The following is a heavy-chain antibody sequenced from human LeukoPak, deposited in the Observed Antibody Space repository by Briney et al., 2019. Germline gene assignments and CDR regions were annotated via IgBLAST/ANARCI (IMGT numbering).Heavy chain of an antibody. CDR1: GFTFSSYS. CDR3: ARVSSGSYFDY. V-gene: IGHV3-48*01. D-gene: IGHD1-26*01. J-gene: IGHJ4*02. CDR2: ISSGSTTI. Sequence: GGSLRLSCAASGFTFSSYSMNWVRQAPGKGLEWVSYISSGSTTIYYADSVKGRFTISRDNAKNSLYLQMNSLRAEDTAVYYCARVSSGSYFDYWGQGTLVTVSS.